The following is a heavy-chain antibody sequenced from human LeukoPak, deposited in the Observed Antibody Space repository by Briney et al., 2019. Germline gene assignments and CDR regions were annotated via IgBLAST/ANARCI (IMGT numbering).Heavy chain of an antibody. Sequence: SETLSLTCSVSGGSISSYYWSWIRQPAGKGLEWIGEINHSGSTNYNPSLKSRVTISVDTSKNQFSLKLSSVTAADTAVYYCARRSIHYYDSRKRGSPFDYWGQGTLVTVSS. J-gene: IGHJ4*02. CDR2: INHSGST. D-gene: IGHD3-22*01. V-gene: IGHV4-34*01. CDR3: ARRSIHYYDSRKRGSPFDY. CDR1: GGSISSYY.